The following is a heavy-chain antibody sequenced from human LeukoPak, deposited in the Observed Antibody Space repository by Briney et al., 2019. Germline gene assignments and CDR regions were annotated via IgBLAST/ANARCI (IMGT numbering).Heavy chain of an antibody. CDR1: GDSVSSNSAA. D-gene: IGHD6-19*01. CDR2: TYYRSKWYN. Sequence: SQTLSLTCAISGDSVSSNSAAWNWIRQSPSGGLEWLGRTYYRSKWYNDYAVSVKSRITINPDTSKNQFSLQLNSVTPEDTAVYYCASTGYSSGWDAFDIWGQGTMVTVSS. V-gene: IGHV6-1*01. J-gene: IGHJ3*02. CDR3: ASTGYSSGWDAFDI.